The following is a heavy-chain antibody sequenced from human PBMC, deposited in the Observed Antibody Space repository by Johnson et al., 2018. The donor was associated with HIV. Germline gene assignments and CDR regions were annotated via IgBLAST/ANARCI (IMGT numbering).Heavy chain of an antibody. CDR2: ISGSGGST. CDR1: GFTFSNFA. Sequence: MQLVESGGGLVKPGGSLRLSCAAYGFTFSNFAMHWVRQAPGKGLEWVSGISGSGGSTDYADSVKGRFTISRDNSKNTLYLQMNSLRAEDTAVYYCAKGGSSNDAFDIWGQGTMVTVSS. J-gene: IGHJ3*02. V-gene: IGHV3-23*04. CDR3: AKGGSSNDAFDI. D-gene: IGHD6-13*01.